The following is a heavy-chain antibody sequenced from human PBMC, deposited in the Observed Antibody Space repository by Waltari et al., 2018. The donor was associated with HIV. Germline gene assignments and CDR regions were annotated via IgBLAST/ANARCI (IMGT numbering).Heavy chain of an antibody. CDR3: ARDWGVDPNDAFDI. D-gene: IGHD3-16*01. CDR2: ISYDGSNK. CDR1: GFTFSSYA. V-gene: IGHV3-30*04. J-gene: IGHJ3*02. Sequence: QVQLVESGGGVVQPGRSLRLSCAASGFTFSSYAMHWVRQAPGKGLEWVAVISYDGSNKYYADSVKGRFTISRDNSKNTLYLQMNSLRAEDTAVYYCARDWGVDPNDAFDIWGQGTMVTVSS.